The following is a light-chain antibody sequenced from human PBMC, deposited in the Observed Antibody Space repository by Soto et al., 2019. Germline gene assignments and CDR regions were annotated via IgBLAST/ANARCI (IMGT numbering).Light chain of an antibody. J-gene: IGLJ1*01. CDR2: EVS. Sequence: QSALTQPASVSGSPGQSITISCTGTSSDVGGYRYVSWFQHLPGKAPKLIIYEVSNRPSGVSDRFSGSKSGNTASLTISGLQAEDEADYYCTSYTSSSTPYVFGTGTKLTVL. CDR1: SSDVGGYRY. V-gene: IGLV2-14*01. CDR3: TSYTSSSTPYV.